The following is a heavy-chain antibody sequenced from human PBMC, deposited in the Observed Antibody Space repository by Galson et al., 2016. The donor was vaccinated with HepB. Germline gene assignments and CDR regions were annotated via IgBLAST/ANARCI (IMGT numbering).Heavy chain of an antibody. Sequence: KFQGRVTISRDTSATTGYMELSSLTSEDTAVYFCARELRESRHFDWIHKFDYWGQGTLVTVSS. V-gene: IGHV1-3*01. J-gene: IGHJ4*02. D-gene: IGHD3-9*01. CDR3: ARELRESRHFDWIHKFDY.